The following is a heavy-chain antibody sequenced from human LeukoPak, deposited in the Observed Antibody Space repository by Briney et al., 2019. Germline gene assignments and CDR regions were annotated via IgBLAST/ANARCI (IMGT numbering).Heavy chain of an antibody. CDR3: ARAGPYSSGWYGDY. J-gene: IGHJ4*02. Sequence: GGSLRLSCAASGFTFSSYAMSWVRQAPGKGLEWVSAISGSGGSTYYADSVKGRFTISRDNSKNTLYLQMNSLRAEDTAVYYCARAGPYSSGWYGDYWGQGTLVTVSS. V-gene: IGHV3-23*01. D-gene: IGHD6-19*01. CDR1: GFTFSSYA. CDR2: ISGSGGST.